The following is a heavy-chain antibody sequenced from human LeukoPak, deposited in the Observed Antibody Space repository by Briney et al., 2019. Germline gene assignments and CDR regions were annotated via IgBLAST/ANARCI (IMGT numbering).Heavy chain of an antibody. CDR1: GYSFTSYW. CDR2: IYPGDSDT. V-gene: IGHV5-51*01. Sequence: GESLKISCKGSGYSFTSYWIGWVRQMPGKGLEWMGIIYPGDSDTRYSPSFQGQVTISADKSISTAYLQWSSLKASDTAMYYCARLPYSGSYRVLFDYWGQGTLVTVSS. D-gene: IGHD1-26*01. CDR3: ARLPYSGSYRVLFDY. J-gene: IGHJ4*02.